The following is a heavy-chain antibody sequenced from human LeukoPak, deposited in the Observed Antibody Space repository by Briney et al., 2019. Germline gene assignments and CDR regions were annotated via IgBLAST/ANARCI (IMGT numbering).Heavy chain of an antibody. D-gene: IGHD2-15*01. CDR3: ARGGGGSSIRGDYYYGMDV. J-gene: IGHJ6*02. CDR1: GGSFSGYY. CDR2: INHSGST. Sequence: SETLSLTCAVYGGSFSGYYWSWIRQPPGKGLEWIGEINHSGSTNYNPSLKSRVTISVDTSKNQFSLKLSSVTAADTAVYYCARGGGGSSIRGDYYYGMDVWGQGTTVTVSS. V-gene: IGHV4-34*01.